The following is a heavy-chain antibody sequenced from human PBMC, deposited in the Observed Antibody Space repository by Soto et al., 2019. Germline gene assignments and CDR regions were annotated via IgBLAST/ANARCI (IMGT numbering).Heavy chain of an antibody. CDR2: IIPIFGTA. CDR3: ARGGVDYYDSSGYSKHFDY. J-gene: IGHJ4*02. CDR1: GGTFSSYA. V-gene: IGHV1-69*13. Sequence: SVKVSCKASGGTFSSYAISWVRQAPGQGLEWMGGIIPIFGTANYAQKFQGRVTITADESTSTAYMELSSLRSEDTAVYYCARGGVDYYDSSGYSKHFDYWGQGTLVTVSS. D-gene: IGHD3-22*01.